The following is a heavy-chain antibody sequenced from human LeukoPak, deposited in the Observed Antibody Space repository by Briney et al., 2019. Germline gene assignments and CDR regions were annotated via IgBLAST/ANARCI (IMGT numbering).Heavy chain of an antibody. CDR2: IRYDGNNK. D-gene: IGHD1-14*01. CDR1: GFTFSSTG. V-gene: IGHV3-30*02. Sequence: PGGSLRLSCTASGFTFSSTGMHWVRQGPGKGLEWVSYIRYDGNNKYYGDSVKGRLTVSRDNSKNTLYLQMNSLRVEDTAVYYCARTYNPDYWGQGTLVTVSS. J-gene: IGHJ4*02. CDR3: ARTYNPDY.